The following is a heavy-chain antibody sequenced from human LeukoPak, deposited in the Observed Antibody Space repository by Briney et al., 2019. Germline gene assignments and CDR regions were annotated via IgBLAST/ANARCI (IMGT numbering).Heavy chain of an antibody. V-gene: IGHV3-7*03. CDR1: GFAFSSYW. J-gene: IGHJ4*02. CDR2: IKQDGSEK. CDR3: ANGLSPDY. Sequence: GGSLRLSCAASGFAFSSYWMSWVRQAPGKGLEWVANIKQDGSEKYYVDSVKGRFTISRDNAKNSLYLQMNSLRDEDTALYYCANGLSPDYWGQGTLVTVSS. D-gene: IGHD4/OR15-4a*01.